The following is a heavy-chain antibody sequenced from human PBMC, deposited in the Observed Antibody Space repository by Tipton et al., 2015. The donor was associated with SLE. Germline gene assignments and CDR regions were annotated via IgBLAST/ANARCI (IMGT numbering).Heavy chain of an antibody. D-gene: IGHD2-2*01. CDR2: IKEDGSEK. CDR1: GFTFSSYW. Sequence: SLRLSCAASGFTFSSYWMSWVRQAPGKGLEWVANIKEDGSEKYYVDSVRGRFTMSRDNTKNPLYLQMDSLRAEDTAVYYCARTGYCSGSTCYVTYSFDYWGQGALVTVSS. CDR3: ARTGYCSGSTCYVTYSFDY. V-gene: IGHV3-7*01. J-gene: IGHJ4*02.